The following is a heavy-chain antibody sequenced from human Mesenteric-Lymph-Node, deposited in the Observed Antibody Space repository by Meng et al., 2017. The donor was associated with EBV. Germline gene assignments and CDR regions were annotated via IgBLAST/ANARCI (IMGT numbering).Heavy chain of an antibody. CDR1: GGSFSGYY. CDR2: INHSGST. Sequence: QLGDVGAGCFKPLVNLSRTFAFYGGSFSGYYLSWIRQSPGKGLEWIGEINHSGSTNYNPSLKSRVTISLDTSKTQFSLKLSSVTAADTAVYYCASPGYPGGVLWFANWGQGTLVTVSS. CDR3: ASPGYPGGVLWFAN. V-gene: IGHV4-34*01. D-gene: IGHD3-10*01. J-gene: IGHJ4*02.